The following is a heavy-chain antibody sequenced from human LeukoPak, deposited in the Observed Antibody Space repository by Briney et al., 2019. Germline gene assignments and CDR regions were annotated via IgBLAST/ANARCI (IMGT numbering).Heavy chain of an antibody. CDR2: IKQDGSQV. D-gene: IGHD3-3*01. V-gene: IGHV3-7*01. J-gene: IGHJ4*02. Sequence: PGGSLRLSCAASGFTLSDYWMSWVRQAPGKGLAWVANIKQDGSQVQYVDSVTGRFTISRDNAKNSLSLQMSSLRAEDTAVYYCARWATSFDLWGQGSLVTVSS. CDR1: GFTLSDYW. CDR3: ARWATSFDL.